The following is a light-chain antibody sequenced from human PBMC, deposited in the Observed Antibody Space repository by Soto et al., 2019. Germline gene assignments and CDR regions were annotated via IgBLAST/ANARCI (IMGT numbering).Light chain of an antibody. J-gene: IGKJ1*01. V-gene: IGKV3-15*01. CDR2: DAS. CDR3: QQYGDRPRT. CDR1: QYIGSA. Sequence: EVVLTQSPATLSVSPVDRAXLXXRASQYIGSAVAWYHQRSGQAPRLLIFDASIRVPTTPARFSGSVSGTEFTLTISSLESEDFAVYFCQQYGDRPRTFGQGTKVDI.